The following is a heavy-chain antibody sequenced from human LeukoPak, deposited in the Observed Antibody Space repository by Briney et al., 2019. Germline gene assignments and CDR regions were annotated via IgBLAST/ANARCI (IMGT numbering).Heavy chain of an antibody. J-gene: IGHJ3*02. D-gene: IGHD4-11*01. CDR3: ANEYSKGDI. V-gene: IGHV3-23*01. Sequence: GGSLRLSCAASGFIFPNYVMSWVRQAPGKGLEWVSAISGSGGNTYYADSVKGRFTISRDSSKNTLYLQMNSLRAEDAAVYYCANEYSKGDIWGQGTMVTVSS. CDR2: ISGSGGNT. CDR1: GFIFPNYV.